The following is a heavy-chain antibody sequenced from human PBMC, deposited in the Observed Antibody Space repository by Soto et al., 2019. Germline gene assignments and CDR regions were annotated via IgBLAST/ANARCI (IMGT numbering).Heavy chain of an antibody. CDR2: ISAYNGNT. V-gene: IGHV1-18*01. D-gene: IGHD6-19*01. Sequence: ASVKVSCKASGYTFTSYGISWVRQAPGQGLEWMGWISAYNGNTNYAQKLQGRVTMTTDTSTSTAYTELRSLRSDDTAVYYCAREPGYSSGWSGEVADYWGQGTLVTVS. CDR3: AREPGYSSGWSGEVADY. CDR1: GYTFTSYG. J-gene: IGHJ4*02.